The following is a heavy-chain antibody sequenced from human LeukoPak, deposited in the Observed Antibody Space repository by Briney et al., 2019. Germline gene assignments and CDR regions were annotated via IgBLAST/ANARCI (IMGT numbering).Heavy chain of an antibody. CDR3: ARADYDSSGYYFLFDY. J-gene: IGHJ4*02. CDR2: ISYDGSNK. CDR1: GFTFSSYA. V-gene: IGHV3-30-3*01. Sequence: GGSLRLSCAASGFTFSSYAMHWVRQAPGKGLEWVAVISYDGSNKYYADSVKGRFTISRDNSKNTLYLQMNSLRAEDTAVYYCARADYDSSGYYFLFDYWGQGTLVTVSS. D-gene: IGHD3-22*01.